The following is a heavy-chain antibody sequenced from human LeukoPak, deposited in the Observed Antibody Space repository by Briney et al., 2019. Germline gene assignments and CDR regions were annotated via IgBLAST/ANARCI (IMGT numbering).Heavy chain of an antibody. CDR3: ARLRGDYYDSSGYYHFDY. V-gene: IGHV4-59*08. J-gene: IGHJ4*02. Sequence: ESGPTLVKPSETLSLTCTVSGGSISSLYWSWIRQPPGKGLEWIGYIYYSGSTNYNPSLKSRVTISVGTSKNRFSLKLSSVTAADTAVYYCARLRGDYYDSSGYYHFDYWGQGTLVTVSS. D-gene: IGHD3-22*01. CDR2: IYYSGST. CDR1: GGSISSLY.